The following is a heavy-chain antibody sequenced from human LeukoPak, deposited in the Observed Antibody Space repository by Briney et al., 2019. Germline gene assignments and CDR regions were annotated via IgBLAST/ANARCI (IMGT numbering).Heavy chain of an antibody. J-gene: IGHJ4*02. V-gene: IGHV1-69*04. CDR1: GYTFTGYY. CDR2: IIPILGIA. CDR3: ARERGDGYNSHFDY. D-gene: IGHD5-24*01. Sequence: ASVKVSCKASGYTFTGYYMHWVRQAPGQGLEWMGRIIPILGIANYAQKFQGRVTITADKSTSTAYMELSSLRSEDTAVYYCARERGDGYNSHFDYWGQGTLVTVSS.